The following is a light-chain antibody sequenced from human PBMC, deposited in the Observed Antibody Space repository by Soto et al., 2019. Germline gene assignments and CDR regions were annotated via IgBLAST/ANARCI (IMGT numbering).Light chain of an antibody. V-gene: IGLV1-40*01. Sequence: QSVLTQPPSVSGAPGQRDTISCTGSSSNIGAGYDVHWYQQLPGTAPKLLIYGNNNRPSGVPDRFSGSKSGTSASLAITGLQAEDEADYYCQSYDSSLSSQVFGGGTKLTVL. J-gene: IGLJ3*02. CDR2: GNN. CDR1: SSNIGAGYD. CDR3: QSYDSSLSSQV.